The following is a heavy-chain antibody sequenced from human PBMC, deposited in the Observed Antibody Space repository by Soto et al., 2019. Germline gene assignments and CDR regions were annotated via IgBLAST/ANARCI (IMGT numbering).Heavy chain of an antibody. D-gene: IGHD2-2*01. CDR1: GGSISSYY. J-gene: IGHJ3*02. V-gene: IGHV4-59*01. CDR2: IYYSGST. Sequence: SETLSLTCTVSGGSISSYYWSWIRQPPGKGLEWIVYIYYSGSTNYNPSLKSRVTITVDTSKNQFSLKLSSVTAADTAVYYCARGAVVPAAIDAFDIWGQGTMVTVSS. CDR3: ARGAVVPAAIDAFDI.